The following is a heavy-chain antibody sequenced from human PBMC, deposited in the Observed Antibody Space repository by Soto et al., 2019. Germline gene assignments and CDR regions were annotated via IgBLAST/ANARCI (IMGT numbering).Heavy chain of an antibody. CDR3: ARDDEYSGNGMDV. Sequence: QVQLVESGGGGVQPGRSLRLSCAASEFTFSNYGMHWVRQAPGKGLEWVAVILNDGSNRYHADSVKDRFTISRDNSKNTLYLQMNSLRAEDPAVYYCARDDEYSGNGMDVWGQGTTVTVS. D-gene: IGHD3-10*01. V-gene: IGHV3-33*01. J-gene: IGHJ6*02. CDR1: EFTFSNYG. CDR2: ILNDGSNR.